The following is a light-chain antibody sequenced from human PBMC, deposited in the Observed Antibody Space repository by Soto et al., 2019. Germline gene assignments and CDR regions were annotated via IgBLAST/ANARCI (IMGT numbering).Light chain of an antibody. CDR3: QQYGSSPPT. Sequence: EIMLTQSPGTLSLSPGERATLSCRASQSVSSSYLAWYQQKPGQAPRLLIYGASSRATGIPDRFSGSGSGTAFTLTISRLEPEDFAVYYCQQYGSSPPTFGQGTKVEIK. J-gene: IGKJ1*01. V-gene: IGKV3-20*01. CDR2: GAS. CDR1: QSVSSSY.